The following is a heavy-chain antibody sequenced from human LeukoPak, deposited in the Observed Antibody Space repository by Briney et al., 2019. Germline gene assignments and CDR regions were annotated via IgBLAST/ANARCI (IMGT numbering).Heavy chain of an antibody. J-gene: IGHJ4*02. CDR3: ARIKYYYGSGSYYPGY. CDR2: IYPGDSDT. V-gene: IGHV5-51*01. CDR1: GYSFTSYW. Sequence: GASLKISCKGSGYSFTSYWIGWVRQMPGKGLEWMGIIYPGDSDTRYSPSFQGQVTISADKSISTAYLQWSSLKASDTAMYYCARIKYYYGSGSYYPGYWGQGTLVTVSS. D-gene: IGHD3-10*01.